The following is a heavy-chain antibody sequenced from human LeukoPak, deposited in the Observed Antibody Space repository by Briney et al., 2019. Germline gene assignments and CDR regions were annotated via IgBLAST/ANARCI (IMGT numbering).Heavy chain of an antibody. CDR1: GYTFTSHG. V-gene: IGHV1-18*01. CDR2: ISAYNGNT. D-gene: IGHD6-13*01. CDR3: ARDGSSWYDSPNWFDP. J-gene: IGHJ5*02. Sequence: ASVKVSCKASGYTFTSHGISWVRQAPGQGLEWMGWISAYNGNTNYAQKLQGRVTMTTDTSTSTAYMELRSLRSDDTAVYYCARDGSSWYDSPNWFDPWGQGTLVTVSS.